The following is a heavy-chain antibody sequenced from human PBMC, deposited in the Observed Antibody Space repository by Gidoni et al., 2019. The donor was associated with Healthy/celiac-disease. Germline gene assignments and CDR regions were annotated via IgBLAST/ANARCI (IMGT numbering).Heavy chain of an antibody. D-gene: IGHD1-26*01. CDR1: GGSISSMSYY. CDR2: IYYSGST. J-gene: IGHJ4*02. CDR3: AGDIRDNYGPWEDY. Sequence: QLQLPESGPGLAKPSENPSPTCTRSGGSISSMSYYWGWIRQPPGKGLEWIGSIYYSGSTYYNPSLKSRVTISVDTSTNQFSLKLSSVTAADTAVCYCAGDIRDNYGPWEDYWGQGTLVTVSS. V-gene: IGHV4-39*07.